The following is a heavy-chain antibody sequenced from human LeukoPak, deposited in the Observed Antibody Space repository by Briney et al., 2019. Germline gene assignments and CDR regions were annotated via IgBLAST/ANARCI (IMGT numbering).Heavy chain of an antibody. CDR1: GGSISSYY. Sequence: SETLSLTCTVSGGSISSYYWSWIRQPPGKGLEWIGYIYYSGSTNYNPSLKSRVTISVDTPKNQFSLKLSSVTAADTAVYYCARHGMSGYYYTYFDYWGQGTLVTVSS. V-gene: IGHV4-59*08. J-gene: IGHJ4*02. CDR3: ARHGMSGYYYTYFDY. D-gene: IGHD3-22*01. CDR2: IYYSGST.